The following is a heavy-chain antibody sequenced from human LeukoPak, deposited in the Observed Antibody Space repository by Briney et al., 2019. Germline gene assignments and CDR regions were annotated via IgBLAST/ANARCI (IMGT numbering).Heavy chain of an antibody. D-gene: IGHD2-2*01. CDR1: GFTFSSYW. V-gene: IGHV3-7*01. CDR2: IKQDGSEK. Sequence: RPGGSLRLSCAASGFTFSSYWMSWVRQAPGKGLEWVANIKQDGSEKYYVDSVEGRFTISRDNAKNSLYLQMNSLRAEDTAVYYCARDLRYCSSTSCYYFDYWGQGTLVTVSS. CDR3: ARDLRYCSSTSCYYFDY. J-gene: IGHJ4*02.